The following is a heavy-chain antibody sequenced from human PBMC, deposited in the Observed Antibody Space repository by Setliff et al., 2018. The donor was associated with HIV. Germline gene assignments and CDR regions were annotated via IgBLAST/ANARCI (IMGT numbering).Heavy chain of an antibody. CDR1: GGSFSAYY. V-gene: IGHV4-34*01. CDR2: INHSGGT. J-gene: IGHJ1*01. D-gene: IGHD5-18*01. Sequence: PSETLSLTCAVYGGSFSAYYWSWIRQTPGKGLEWIGEINHSGGTNYNPSLKSRVTMSVDTSKDQFSLKLSSVNAADTAVFYCARGGYSYGFGRHRAYFQYWGQGTQVTVSS. CDR3: ARGGYSYGFGRHRAYFQY.